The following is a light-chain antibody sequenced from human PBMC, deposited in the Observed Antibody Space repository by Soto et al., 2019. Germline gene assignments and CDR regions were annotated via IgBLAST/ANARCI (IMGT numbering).Light chain of an antibody. CDR3: GTWDSSLSAVGSV. J-gene: IGLJ1*01. CDR2: ENN. CDR1: SSNIGNNY. V-gene: IGLV1-51*02. Sequence: QSVLTQPPSVSAAPGQKVTISCSGRSSNIGNNYVSWYQQLPGTAPKLLIYENNKRPSGIPDRFSGSKSGTSATLGITGLQTGDEADYYCGTWDSSLSAVGSVFGTGTKLTVL.